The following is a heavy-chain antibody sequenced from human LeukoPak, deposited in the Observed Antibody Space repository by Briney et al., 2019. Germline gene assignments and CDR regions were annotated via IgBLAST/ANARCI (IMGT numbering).Heavy chain of an antibody. D-gene: IGHD6-13*01. J-gene: IGHJ4*02. CDR2: ISWNSASV. V-gene: IGHV3-9*01. Sequence: GRSLRLSCEASGFTFDDYGMHWVRQAPGKGLEWVSTISWNSASVGYVDSVKGRFTISRDNAKKTLYLQMNSLRPEDTTLYYCAKDYGYSSSWYDYWGQGTLVTVSS. CDR1: GFTFDDYG. CDR3: AKDYGYSSSWYDY.